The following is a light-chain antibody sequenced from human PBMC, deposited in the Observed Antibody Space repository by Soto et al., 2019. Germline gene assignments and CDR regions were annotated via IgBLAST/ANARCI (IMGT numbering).Light chain of an antibody. J-gene: IGKJ4*01. CDR3: QQYYNWPLT. CDR1: QSVTSN. CDR2: GAS. V-gene: IGKV3-15*01. Sequence: EIVMTQSPATLSVSPGERATLSCRASQSVTSNLAWYQQKPGQAPRLLIYGASTRAAGIPARIRGSGSGTEFTLTISSLQSEDFAVYYCQQYYNWPLTFGGGTKVDIK.